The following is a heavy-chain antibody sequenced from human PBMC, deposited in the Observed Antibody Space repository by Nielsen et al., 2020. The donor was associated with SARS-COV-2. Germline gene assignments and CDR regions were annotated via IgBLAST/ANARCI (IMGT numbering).Heavy chain of an antibody. Sequence: GESLKISCAASGFSFSSNSMNWVRQAPGKGLEWVSYISSSGSTIYYADSVKGRFTISRDNAKNSLYLQMNSLRAEDTAVYYCARGTGTTDDFDYWGQGTLVTVSS. CDR3: ARGTGTTDDFDY. J-gene: IGHJ4*02. V-gene: IGHV3-48*04. D-gene: IGHD1-1*01. CDR1: GFSFSSNS. CDR2: ISSSGSTI.